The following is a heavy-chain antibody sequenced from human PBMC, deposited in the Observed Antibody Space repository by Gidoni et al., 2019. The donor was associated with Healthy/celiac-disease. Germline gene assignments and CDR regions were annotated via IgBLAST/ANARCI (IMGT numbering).Heavy chain of an antibody. CDR2: IYPGDSDT. CDR3: ARMSDGRWLLTGWFDP. Sequence: EVQLVQSGAEVKTPGESLKISCKGSGYSFTSSWIGWVRQMPGKGLEWRGIIYPGDSDTRYSPSFQGQVTISADKSISTAYLQWSSLKASDTAMYYCARMSDGRWLLTGWFDPWGQGTLVTVSS. D-gene: IGHD3-22*01. CDR1: GYSFTSSW. J-gene: IGHJ5*02. V-gene: IGHV5-51*03.